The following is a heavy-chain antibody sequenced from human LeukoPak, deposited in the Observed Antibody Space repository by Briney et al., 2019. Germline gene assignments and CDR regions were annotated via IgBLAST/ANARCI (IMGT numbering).Heavy chain of an antibody. CDR1: GFTFDDYA. CDR3: AKDTAIRSGSYYRYFDY. J-gene: IGHJ4*02. CDR2: ISWNSDSI. V-gene: IGHV3-9*01. Sequence: GGSLRLSCAASGFTFDDYAMHWVRQAPGKGLEWVSGISWNSDSIGYADSVKGRFTISRDNAKNSLYLQMNSLRAEDTALYYCAKDTAIRSGSYYRYFDYWGQGTLVTVSS. D-gene: IGHD1-26*01.